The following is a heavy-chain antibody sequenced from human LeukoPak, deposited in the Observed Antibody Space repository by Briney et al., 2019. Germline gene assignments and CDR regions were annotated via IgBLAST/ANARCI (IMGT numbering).Heavy chain of an antibody. CDR1: GFIVSGDF. CDR2: IYSDGST. CDR3: ARERGRGRDSPWFDY. Sequence: GGSLRLSCAASGFIVSGDFMSWVRQAPGKGLEWVSVIYSDGSTYYADSVKGRFTISRDNPKNTLDLQMTGLRAEDTAVYYCARERGRGRDSPWFDYWGQGTLVTVSS. V-gene: IGHV3-53*01. D-gene: IGHD1-26*01. J-gene: IGHJ4*02.